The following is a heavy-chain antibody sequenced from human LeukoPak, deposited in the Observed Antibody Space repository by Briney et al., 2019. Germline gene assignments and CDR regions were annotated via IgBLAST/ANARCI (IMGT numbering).Heavy chain of an antibody. J-gene: IGHJ4*02. D-gene: IGHD6-13*01. Sequence: PGRSLRLSCAASGLTFSSYGMHWVRQAPGKGLEWVAVISYDGSNKYYADSVKGRFTISRDNSKNTLYLQMNSLRAEDTAVYYCAKDLTIAAAGTGYWGQGTLVTVSS. CDR2: ISYDGSNK. CDR1: GLTFSSYG. V-gene: IGHV3-30*18. CDR3: AKDLTIAAAGTGY.